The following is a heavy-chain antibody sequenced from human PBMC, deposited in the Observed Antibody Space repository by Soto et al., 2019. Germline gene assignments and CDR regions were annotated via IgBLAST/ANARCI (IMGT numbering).Heavy chain of an antibody. CDR3: AREALTGYRDFDY. Sequence: VKVSCKASGYAFTTYFMHWVRQAPGQGLEWMGMVSPGGGETSDGQSFQSRVTMTRDTSTSTLYLELSSVRSEDTAVYYCAREALTGYRDFDYWGQGTLVTVSS. J-gene: IGHJ4*02. D-gene: IGHD3-9*01. V-gene: IGHV1-46*01. CDR1: GYAFTTYF. CDR2: VSPGGGET.